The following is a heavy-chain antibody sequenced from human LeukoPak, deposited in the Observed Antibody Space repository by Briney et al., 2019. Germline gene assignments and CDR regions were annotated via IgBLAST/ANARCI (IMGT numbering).Heavy chain of an antibody. CDR1: GYTLTELS. CDR3: ATSTSRDGYTFDY. J-gene: IGHJ4*02. CDR2: FDPEDGET. Sequence: ASVKVSCKVSGYTLTELSMHWVRQAPGKGLEWMGGFDPEDGETIYAQKFQGRVTMTEDTSTDTAYMELSSLRSEDAAVYYCATSTSRDGYTFDYWGQGTLVTVSS. D-gene: IGHD5-24*01. V-gene: IGHV1-24*01.